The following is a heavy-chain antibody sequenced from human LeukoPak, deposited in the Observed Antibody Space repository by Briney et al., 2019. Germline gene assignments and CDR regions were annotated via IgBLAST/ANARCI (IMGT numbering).Heavy chain of an antibody. V-gene: IGHV4-59*01. CDR3: ARSHYWYFDL. J-gene: IGHJ2*01. Sequence: ASETLSLTCTVSGGSISSYYWSWIRQPPGKGLEWIGYIYYSGSTNYNPSLKSRVTISVDTSKNQFSLKLSSVTAADTAVYYCARSHYWYFDLWGRGTLVTVSS. CDR2: IYYSGST. CDR1: GGSISSYY.